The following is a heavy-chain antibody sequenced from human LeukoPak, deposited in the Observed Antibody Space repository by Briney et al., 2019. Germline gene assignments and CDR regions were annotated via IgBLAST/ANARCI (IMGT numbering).Heavy chain of an antibody. V-gene: IGHV1-2*06. CDR2: VNPNSGGT. CDR1: GFTFSSYG. Sequence: GGSLRLSCAASGFTFSSYGMHWVRQAPGQGLEWMGRVNPNSGGTNYAQKFQGGVTMTRDTSISTAYMELSRLRSDDTAVYYCARGRGAGTYNSSSAPLQFDYWGQGTLVTVSS. J-gene: IGHJ4*02. CDR3: ARGRGAGTYNSSSAPLQFDY. D-gene: IGHD6-13*01.